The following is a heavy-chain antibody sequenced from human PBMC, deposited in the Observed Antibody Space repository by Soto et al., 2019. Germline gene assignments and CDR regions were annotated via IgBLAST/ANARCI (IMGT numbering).Heavy chain of an antibody. J-gene: IGHJ3*02. Sequence: QVQLQESGPGLVKPSETLSLTCTVSGGSISSYYWSWIRQPPGKGLEWIGYIYYSGSTNYNPSLKGRVTIPVATPKTRSSLRLSFVPPAEPAVYSGPGQQWLLLNPFIIWGQGKMVT. CDR2: IYYSGST. CDR1: GGSISSYY. V-gene: IGHV4-59*01. D-gene: IGHD6-19*01. CDR3: PGQQWLLLNPFII.